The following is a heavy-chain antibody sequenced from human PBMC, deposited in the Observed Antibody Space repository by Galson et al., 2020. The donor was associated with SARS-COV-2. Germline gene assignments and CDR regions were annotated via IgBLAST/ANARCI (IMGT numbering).Heavy chain of an antibody. V-gene: IGHV4-31*03. D-gene: IGHD3-16*01. CDR3: ARDRGKIELWKTVGGLDY. CDR2: ISDSGST. Sequence: ASETLSLTCTVSGGSISNGGYYWNWIRQHPGKGLEWIGDISDSGSTHYNPSLKSRVTISVDTSKNQFYLNLRSMTAADTAVYYCARDRGKIELWKTVGGLDYWGRGSLVTVSS. J-gene: IGHJ4*02. CDR1: GGSISNGGYY.